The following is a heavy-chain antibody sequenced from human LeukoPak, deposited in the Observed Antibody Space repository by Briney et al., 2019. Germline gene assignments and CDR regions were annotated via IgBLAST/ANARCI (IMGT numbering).Heavy chain of an antibody. CDR3: ATTRYFDWLLLDY. CDR2: INHSGST. CDR1: GGSFSGYY. D-gene: IGHD3-9*01. V-gene: IGHV4-34*01. J-gene: IGHJ4*02. Sequence: SETLSLTCAVYGGSFSGYYWNWIRQPPGKGLEWIGEINHSGSTNYNPSLKSRVTISVDTSKNHFSLKLSSVTAADTAMYYCATTRYFDWLLLDYWGQGTLVTVSS.